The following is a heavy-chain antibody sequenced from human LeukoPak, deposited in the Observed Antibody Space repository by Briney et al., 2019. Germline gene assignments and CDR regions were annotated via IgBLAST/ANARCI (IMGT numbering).Heavy chain of an antibody. V-gene: IGHV3-30*18. CDR1: GFTFSYFG. Sequence: GGSLRLSCAASGFTFSYFGIHWVRQAPGKGLEWVAGISYEGSDKYYADSVKGRFTISRDNSKKTLYLQMNSLRAEDTALYYCAKDDEPKDRYGWGSYPFFDPWGQGTLVTVSS. CDR3: AKDDEPKDRYGWGSYPFFDP. D-gene: IGHD3-16*02. J-gene: IGHJ5*02. CDR2: ISYEGSDK.